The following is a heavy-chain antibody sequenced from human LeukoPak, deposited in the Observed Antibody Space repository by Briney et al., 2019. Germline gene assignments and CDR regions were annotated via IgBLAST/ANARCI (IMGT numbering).Heavy chain of an antibody. CDR1: GGSISSGSYY. V-gene: IGHV4-61*02. CDR2: IYTSGST. CDR3: ARQGDSSGWYYYYYYMDV. D-gene: IGHD6-19*01. J-gene: IGHJ6*03. Sequence: MTSETLSLTCTVSGGSISSGSYYWSWIRQPAGKGLEWIGRIYTSGSTNYNPSLKSRVTISVDTSKNQFSLKLSSVTAADTAVYYCARQGDSSGWYYYYYYMDVWGKGTTVTVSS.